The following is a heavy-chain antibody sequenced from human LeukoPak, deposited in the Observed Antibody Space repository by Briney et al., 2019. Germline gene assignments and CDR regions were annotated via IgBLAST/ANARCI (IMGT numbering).Heavy chain of an antibody. Sequence: ASVKVSCKASGGTFSSYAISWVRQAPGQGLEWMGWINPNSGGTNYAQKFQGRVTMTRDTSISTAYMELSRLRSDDTAVYYCARYYDSSGYSFLNAFDIWGQGTMVTVSS. CDR2: INPNSGGT. V-gene: IGHV1-2*02. J-gene: IGHJ3*02. CDR1: GGTFSSYA. D-gene: IGHD3-22*01. CDR3: ARYYDSSGYSFLNAFDI.